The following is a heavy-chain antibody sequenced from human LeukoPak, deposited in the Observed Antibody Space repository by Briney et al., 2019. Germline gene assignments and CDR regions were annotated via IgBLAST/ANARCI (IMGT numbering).Heavy chain of an antibody. CDR1: GFTFNNYA. CDR3: AKGLRGNYDH. Sequence: GGSLRLSRAASGFTFNNYAMAWVRQAPEKGLEWVSSITDNGINTHYADSVKGRFTISRDNSKNTLYLQMNSLRAEDTAVYYCAKGLRGNYDHWGQGTLVTVSS. V-gene: IGHV3-23*01. CDR2: ITDNGINT. J-gene: IGHJ5*02. D-gene: IGHD1-26*01.